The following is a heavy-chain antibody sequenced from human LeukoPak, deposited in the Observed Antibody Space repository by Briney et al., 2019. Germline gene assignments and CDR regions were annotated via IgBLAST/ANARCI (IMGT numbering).Heavy chain of an antibody. CDR1: GFTFSSYG. J-gene: IGHJ5*02. V-gene: IGHV3-30*18. Sequence: PGGSLRLPCAASGFTFSSYGMHWVRQAPGKGLEWVAVISYDGSNKYYADSVKGRFTISRDNSKNTLYLQMNSLRAEDTAVYYCAKDARHYYDSSIDPWGQGTLVTVSS. D-gene: IGHD3-22*01. CDR2: ISYDGSNK. CDR3: AKDARHYYDSSIDP.